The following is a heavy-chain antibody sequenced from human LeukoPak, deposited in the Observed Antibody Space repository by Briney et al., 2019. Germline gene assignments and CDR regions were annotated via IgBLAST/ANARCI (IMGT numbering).Heavy chain of an antibody. Sequence: SQTLSLTCTVTGCSISSGSYYWSWVRQPAGKGLEWIGRIYTSGSTNYNPSLKSRVTISIDTSKNQFSLKLSSVTAADTAVYYCARGHIMDWFDPWGQGTLVTVSS. J-gene: IGHJ5*02. V-gene: IGHV4-61*02. CDR3: ARGHIMDWFDP. CDR2: IYTSGST. CDR1: GCSISSGSYY.